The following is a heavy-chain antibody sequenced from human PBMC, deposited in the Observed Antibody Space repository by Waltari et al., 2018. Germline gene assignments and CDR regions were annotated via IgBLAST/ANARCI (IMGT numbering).Heavy chain of an antibody. D-gene: IGHD6-19*01. CDR1: GFTFADHD. V-gene: IGHV3-9*01. CDR2: ISWNSGRI. CDR3: ARDGLAVAGNFYDS. Sequence: EVQLVESGGGLVQPGRSLRRSCATSGFTFADHDMHWVRPAPGQGLEWVSGISWNSGRIGYADSVKGRFTISRDNAKNSLYLQMNSLRAEDTALYYCARDGLAVAGNFYDSWGQGTLVTVSS. J-gene: IGHJ4*02.